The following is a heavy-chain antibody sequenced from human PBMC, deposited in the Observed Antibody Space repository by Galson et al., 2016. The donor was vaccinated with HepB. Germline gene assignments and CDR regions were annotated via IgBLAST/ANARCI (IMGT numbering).Heavy chain of an antibody. CDR1: GFTFSRFG. CDR2: IWYDRGKE. D-gene: IGHD6-6*01. Sequence: SLRLSCAASGFTFSRFGMHWVRQAPGKGLEWVAVIWYDRGKEYYTESVKGRFTISRDNSKNTLYLEMNTLRVEDTAVYFCARGSSSRSIYYYYYYTMDVWGQGTKVTVSS. V-gene: IGHV3-33*01. J-gene: IGHJ6*02. CDR3: ARGSSSRSIYYYYYYTMDV.